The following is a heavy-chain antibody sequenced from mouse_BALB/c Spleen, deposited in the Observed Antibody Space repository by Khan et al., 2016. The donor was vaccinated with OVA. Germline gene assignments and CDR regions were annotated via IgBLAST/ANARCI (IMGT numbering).Heavy chain of an antibody. J-gene: IGHJ2*01. CDR1: GYSFTGYF. CDR3: TRIYRSDFDY. CDR2: INPHIGET. Sequence: VQLKQSGPELVRPGASVKISCKVSGYSFTGYFMNWVMQSHGKSLEWIGRINPHIGETFYNQRFKDKATLTVDESSNTVHMELRCLASEDSAVYYYTRIYRSDFDYWGQGTTLTVSS. V-gene: IGHV1-20*02. D-gene: IGHD2-1*01.